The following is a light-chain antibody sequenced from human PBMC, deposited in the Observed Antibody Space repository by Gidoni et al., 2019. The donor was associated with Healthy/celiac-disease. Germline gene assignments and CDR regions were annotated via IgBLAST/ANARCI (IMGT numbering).Light chain of an antibody. Sequence: DIQMTQSPSTLSASVGDRVTIPCRASQSISSWLAWYQQKPGKAPKLLVYDASSLESGVPSRFSGSGSGTEFTLTISSLQPDDFATYYCHQYNSYSFGGGTKVEIK. CDR3: HQYNSYS. CDR2: DAS. CDR1: QSISSW. V-gene: IGKV1-5*01. J-gene: IGKJ4*01.